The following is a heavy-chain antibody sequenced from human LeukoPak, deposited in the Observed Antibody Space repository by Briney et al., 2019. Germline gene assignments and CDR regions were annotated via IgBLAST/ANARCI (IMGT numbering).Heavy chain of an antibody. D-gene: IGHD3-10*01. Sequence: PSETLSLTCTVSGGSISNYYWSWIRQPPGKGLEWSGYIYFSGRTNYKPSLNSRVTISLDTSKNQFSVQLSSVTAADTAVYYCASSGNYYVTLVYWGQGALVSVSS. CDR3: ASSGNYYVTLVY. CDR1: GGSISNYY. CDR2: IYFSGRT. J-gene: IGHJ4*02. V-gene: IGHV4-59*08.